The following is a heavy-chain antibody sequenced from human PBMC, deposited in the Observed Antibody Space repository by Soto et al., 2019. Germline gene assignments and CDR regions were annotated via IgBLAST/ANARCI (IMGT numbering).Heavy chain of an antibody. V-gene: IGHV3-11*01. Sequence: QVQLVESGGGLVKPGGSLRLSCAASGFTFSDYYMSWIRQAPGKGLEWVSYISSSGSTIYYADSVKGRFTISRDNAKNSLYLQMNSLRAEDTAVYYCARSPEVLRFLEWLSPPFDYWGQGTLVTVSS. J-gene: IGHJ4*02. CDR1: GFTFSDYY. CDR3: ARSPEVLRFLEWLSPPFDY. CDR2: ISSSGSTI. D-gene: IGHD3-3*01.